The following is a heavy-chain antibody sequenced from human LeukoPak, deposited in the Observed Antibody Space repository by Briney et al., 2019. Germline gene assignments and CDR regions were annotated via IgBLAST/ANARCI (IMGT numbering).Heavy chain of an antibody. CDR1: GGSISSSSCY. V-gene: IGHV4-39*07. CDR2: IYYSGST. D-gene: IGHD3-22*01. Sequence: PSETLSLTCTVSGGSISSSSCYWGWIRQPPGKGLEWIGSIYYSGSTYYNPSLKSRVTISVDTSKNQFSLKLSSVTAADTAVYYCARALYYDSSGFYYYYGMDVWGQGTTVTVSS. J-gene: IGHJ6*02. CDR3: ARALYYDSSGFYYYYGMDV.